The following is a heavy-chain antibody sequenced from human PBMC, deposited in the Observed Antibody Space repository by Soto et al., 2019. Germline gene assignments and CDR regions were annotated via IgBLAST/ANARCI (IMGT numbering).Heavy chain of an antibody. CDR1: GYTFTSYY. CDR3: ARDRRATVVVQDDTNCLDP. CDR2: INPSGGST. V-gene: IGHV1-46*01. J-gene: IGHJ5*02. D-gene: IGHD2-2*01. Sequence: ASVKVSCKASGYTFTSYYMHWVRQAPGQGLEWMGIINPSGGSTSYAQKFQGRVTMTRDTSTSTVYMELSSLRSEDTAVYYCARDRRATVVVQDDTNCLDPWGQGTLVTVSS.